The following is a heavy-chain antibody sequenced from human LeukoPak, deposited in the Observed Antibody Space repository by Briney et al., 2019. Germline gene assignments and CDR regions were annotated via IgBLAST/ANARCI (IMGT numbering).Heavy chain of an antibody. CDR1: GGSISSSNYY. D-gene: IGHD6-13*01. Sequence: PSETLCLTCTVSGGSISSSNYYWGWIRQPPGKWLEWIRSLDDSGSTYYTPSLKSRVTISVDTSKNEFSPKLSSVTAADTAVYYCARLKLGYSSSQPFDYWGQGILVTVSS. CDR2: LDDSGST. V-gene: IGHV4-39*01. CDR3: ARLKLGYSSSQPFDY. J-gene: IGHJ4*02.